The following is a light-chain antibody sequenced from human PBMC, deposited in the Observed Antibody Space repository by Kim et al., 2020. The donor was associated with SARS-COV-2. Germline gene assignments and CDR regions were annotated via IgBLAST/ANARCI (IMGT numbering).Light chain of an antibody. CDR2: WAS. Sequence: DIVMTQSPDSLPVSLGERATINCKSSQSVLHSSNNKNYLAWYQQKPGQPPKLLIYWASTRESGVPDRFSGSGSVTDFSLTISSLQAEDVAIYYCQQYYDTPLTFGQGTKL. J-gene: IGKJ2*01. CDR1: QSVLHSSNNKNY. V-gene: IGKV4-1*01. CDR3: QQYYDTPLT.